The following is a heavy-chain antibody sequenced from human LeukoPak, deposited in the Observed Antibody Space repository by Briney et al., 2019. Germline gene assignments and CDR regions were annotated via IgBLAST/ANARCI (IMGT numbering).Heavy chain of an antibody. J-gene: IGHJ4*02. V-gene: IGHV3-11*05. CDR3: ARAYGSGSHGY. CDR1: GFSFSDYY. D-gene: IGHD3-10*01. Sequence: PGGSLRLSCAASGFSFSDYYMSWMRQAPGKGLEWVSYISSSSSHTSYADSVKGRFTISRDNAKNSLYLQMDSLRDDDTAVYYCARAYGSGSHGYWGQGTLVTVSS. CDR2: ISSSSSHT.